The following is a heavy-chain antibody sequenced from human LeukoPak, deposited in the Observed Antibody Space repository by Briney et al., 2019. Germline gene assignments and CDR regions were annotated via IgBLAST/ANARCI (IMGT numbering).Heavy chain of an antibody. D-gene: IGHD5-18*01. CDR2: IYHSGST. CDR1: GGSISSSNW. CDR3: ASSIPYTAMGYFAP. J-gene: IGHJ5*02. Sequence: SETLSLTCAVSGGSISSSNWWSWVRQPPGKGLEWIGEIYHSGSTNYNPSLKSRVTISVDKSKNQFSLKLSSVTAADTAVYYCASSIPYTAMGYFAPWGQGTLVTVSS. V-gene: IGHV4-4*02.